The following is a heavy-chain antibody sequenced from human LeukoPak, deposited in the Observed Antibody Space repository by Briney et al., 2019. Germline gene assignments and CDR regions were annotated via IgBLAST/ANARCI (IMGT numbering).Heavy chain of an antibody. CDR2: IYYSGSS. V-gene: IGHV4-59*08. J-gene: IGHJ4*02. CDR1: GDSISSHY. D-gene: IGHD4-17*01. CDR3: ARQAQRSAFTVTTDYFDY. Sequence: SETLSLTCTVSGDSISSHYWSWIRQPPGKGLEWIGDIYYSGSSNYKPSLKSRVTISVDTSKNQFSLKLSSVTAADTAVYYCARQAQRSAFTVTTDYFDYWGQGTLVTVSS.